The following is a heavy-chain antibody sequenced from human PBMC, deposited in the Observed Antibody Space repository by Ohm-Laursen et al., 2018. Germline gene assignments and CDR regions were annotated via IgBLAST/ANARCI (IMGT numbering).Heavy chain of an antibody. V-gene: IGHV4-59*08. Sequence: SDTLSLTCTVSGGSISGYYWSWIRQPPGKGLEWIGYIYDSANTNFHPSLKSRVTISVDTSKNQFSLKLSSVTAADTALYYCARGLWWFDPWGQGTLVTVSS. CDR1: GGSISGYY. CDR2: IYDSANT. J-gene: IGHJ5*02. CDR3: ARGLWWFDP.